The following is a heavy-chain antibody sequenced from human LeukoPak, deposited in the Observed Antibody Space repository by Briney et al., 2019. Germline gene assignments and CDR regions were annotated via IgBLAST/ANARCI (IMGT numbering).Heavy chain of an antibody. J-gene: IGHJ4*02. CDR1: GFTFSSYA. CDR2: ISGSGGST. D-gene: IGHD3-22*01. V-gene: IGHV3-23*01. Sequence: TGGSLRLSCAASGFTFSSYAMSWVRQAPGKGLEWVSAISGSGGSTYFADSVKGRFTISRDNSKNMLYLQMNSLRAEDTALYYCAKDLHSSASCYWGQGALVTVSS. CDR3: AKDLHSSASCY.